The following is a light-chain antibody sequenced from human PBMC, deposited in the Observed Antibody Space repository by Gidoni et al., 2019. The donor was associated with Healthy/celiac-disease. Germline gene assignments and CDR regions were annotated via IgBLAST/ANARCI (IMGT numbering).Light chain of an antibody. CDR2: EVS. CDR3: CSYAGSVV. V-gene: IGLV2-23*02. J-gene: IGLJ2*01. CDR1: SSDVGSYNL. Sequence: SALTQPASVSRSPGQSITSSCTGTSSDVGSYNLVSWYQQHPGKAPKLMIYEVSKRPSGVSNRCSGSKSGNTASLTISGLQAEDEADYYCCSYAGSVVFGGGTKLTVL.